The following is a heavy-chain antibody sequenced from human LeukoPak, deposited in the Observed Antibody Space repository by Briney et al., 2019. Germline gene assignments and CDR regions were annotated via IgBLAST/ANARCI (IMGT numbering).Heavy chain of an antibody. CDR3: ARGGYSGYDLDY. Sequence: ASVKVSCKASGYTFTGYYMHWARQAPGQGLEWMGWINPNGGGTNYAQKFQGRVTMTRDTSISTAYMELSRLRSDDTAVYYCARGGYSGYDLDYWGQGTLVTVSS. CDR2: INPNGGGT. D-gene: IGHD5-12*01. CDR1: GYTFTGYY. J-gene: IGHJ4*02. V-gene: IGHV1-2*02.